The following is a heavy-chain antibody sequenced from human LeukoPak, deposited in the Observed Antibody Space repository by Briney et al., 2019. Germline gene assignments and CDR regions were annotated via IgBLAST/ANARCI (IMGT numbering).Heavy chain of an antibody. V-gene: IGHV4-59*08. Sequence: SETLSLTCTVSGGSISSYYWSWVRQPPGKGLEWIGFVYYTGSTNYSPSLKSRVTISVDTSKNQFSLKLSSVTAADTALYYCASSWFAVTGTETNWFDPWGQGTLVTVSS. D-gene: IGHD6-19*01. CDR2: VYYTGST. J-gene: IGHJ5*02. CDR1: GGSISSYY. CDR3: ASSWFAVTGTETNWFDP.